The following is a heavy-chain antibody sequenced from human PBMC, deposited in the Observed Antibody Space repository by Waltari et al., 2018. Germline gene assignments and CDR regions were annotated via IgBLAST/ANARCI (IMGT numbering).Heavy chain of an antibody. V-gene: IGHV5-51*01. Sequence: EVQLVQSGAEVKKPGESVKLSCKASGYTFTSYSLGWVRQMPGKGVEWMGIIYPVDADTRNSQSFHGQNTISADKSIRTAYLQWSSLKASDTDMYDCARRTGELYYFDYWGQGTLVTVSS. D-gene: IGHD7-27*01. CDR2: IYPVDADT. CDR3: ARRTGELYYFDY. CDR1: GYTFTSYS. J-gene: IGHJ4*02.